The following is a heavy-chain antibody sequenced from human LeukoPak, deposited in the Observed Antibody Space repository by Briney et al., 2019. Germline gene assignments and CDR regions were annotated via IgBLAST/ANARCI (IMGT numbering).Heavy chain of an antibody. CDR3: AKDSAGSGYYPRFDY. J-gene: IGHJ4*02. CDR1: GFTFSSYA. Sequence: GGSLRLSCAASGFTFSSYAISWVRQAPGKGLEWVSSISGSGGSTYYADSVKGRFTISRDNSKNTLYLQMNSLRAEDTAVYYCAKDSAGSGYYPRFDYWGQGTLVTVSS. V-gene: IGHV3-23*01. D-gene: IGHD3-22*01. CDR2: ISGSGGST.